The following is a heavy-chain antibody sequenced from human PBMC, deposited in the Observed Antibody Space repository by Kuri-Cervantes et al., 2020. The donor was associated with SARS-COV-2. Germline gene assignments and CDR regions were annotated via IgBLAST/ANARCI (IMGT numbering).Heavy chain of an antibody. V-gene: IGHV2-26*01. D-gene: IGHD2-8*01. Sequence: LRLSCTVSGGSVSSGSYYWSWIRQPPGKALEWLAHIFSNGEKSYSTSLKSRLTISKDTSKSQVVLTMTNMDPVDTATYYCARISLWPQLIHYYYYGMDVCGQGITVVASS. CDR2: IFSNGEK. CDR3: ARISLWPQLIHYYYYGMDV. CDR1: GGSVSSGSYY. J-gene: IGHJ6*02.